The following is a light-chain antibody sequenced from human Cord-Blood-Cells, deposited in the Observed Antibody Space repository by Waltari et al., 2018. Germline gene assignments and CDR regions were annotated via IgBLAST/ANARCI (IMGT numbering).Light chain of an antibody. Sequence: QTVVIQEPSFSVSPGGTVTLTCGLSSGSVSSSYYPHWYQQSPGQAPRTLIYSTNPRSSGVPDRFSGSILGNKAALTITGAQADDESDYYCVLYMGSGIWVFGGGTKLTVL. V-gene: IGLV8-61*01. CDR2: STN. J-gene: IGLJ3*02. CDR3: VLYMGSGIWV. CDR1: SGSVSSSYY.